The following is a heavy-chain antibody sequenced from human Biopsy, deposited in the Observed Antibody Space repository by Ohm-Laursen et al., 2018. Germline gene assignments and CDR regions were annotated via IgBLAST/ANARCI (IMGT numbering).Heavy chain of an antibody. Sequence: SVKVSCQASGYTFTSYGIDWVRQAPGQGLEWMGWISTYNGDTNYAQRFQGRVTMTTDTSTSTAYMELRGLTSDDTAVYYCARDDYYYDLDVWGQGTTVTVSS. CDR3: ARDDYYYDLDV. CDR2: ISTYNGDT. V-gene: IGHV1-18*01. J-gene: IGHJ6*02. CDR1: GYTFTSYG.